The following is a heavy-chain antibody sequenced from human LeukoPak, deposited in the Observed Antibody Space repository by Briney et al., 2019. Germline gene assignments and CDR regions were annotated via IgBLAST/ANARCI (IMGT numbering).Heavy chain of an antibody. D-gene: IGHD1-26*01. J-gene: IGHJ1*01. Sequence: KTSQTLSLTCAISGDSVSSTSATWSRLTPSPSLGLVWLGWNYYRTKWNYAYAGSVKSRVTTNTNPFKNQFSPQLDSVTPEDTAVYYCTRGDHGSATSLFRHWGQGTLVTVSS. CDR3: TRGDHGSATSLFRH. CDR2: NYYRTKWNY. CDR1: GDSVSSTSAT. V-gene: IGHV6-1*01.